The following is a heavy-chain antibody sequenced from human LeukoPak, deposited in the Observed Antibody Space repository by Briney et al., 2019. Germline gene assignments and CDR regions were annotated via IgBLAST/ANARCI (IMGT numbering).Heavy chain of an antibody. CDR1: GYTFTSYY. J-gene: IGHJ3*02. D-gene: IGHD2-2*03. CDR2: INPSGGST. V-gene: IGHV1-46*01. CDR3: ARDGYCSSTSCYRDDAFDI. Sequence: ASVKVSCKASGYTFTSYYMHWVRQAPGQGLEWMGIINPSGGSTSYAQKFQGRVTMTRDTSTSTVYMELSGLRSEDTAVYYCARDGYCSSTSCYRDDAFDIWGQGTMVTVSS.